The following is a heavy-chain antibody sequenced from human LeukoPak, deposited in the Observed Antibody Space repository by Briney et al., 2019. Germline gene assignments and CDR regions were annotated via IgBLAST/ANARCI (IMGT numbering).Heavy chain of an antibody. CDR2: IYHSGTT. J-gene: IGHJ5*02. V-gene: IGHV4-38-2*02. CDR1: GYSISTGYF. CDR3: ARVTMTMVRGVMRGGFDP. Sequence: PSETLSLTCTVSGYSISTGYFWGWIRQTPGKGLEWIGSIYHSGTTYYNPSLKSRVTISVDTSENQFSLKLNSVTAADTAVYYCARVTMTMVRGVMRGGFDPWGQGTLVTVSS. D-gene: IGHD3-10*01.